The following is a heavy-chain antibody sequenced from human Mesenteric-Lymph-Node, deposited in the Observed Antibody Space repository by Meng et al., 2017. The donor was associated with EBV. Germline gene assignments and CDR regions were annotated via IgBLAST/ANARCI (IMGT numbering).Heavy chain of an antibody. J-gene: IGHJ5*02. V-gene: IGHV6-1*01. D-gene: IGHD3-9*01. CDR2: TYYRSKWYN. CDR1: GDSVSNINGG. Sequence: HGQLQQAGPGPVKPPQTLSLTCAIPGDSVSNINGGWNWIRQSPSRGLEWLGRTYYRSKWYNDYAVSVKGRITINPDTTKNQVSLQLNSVTPEDTAVYYCAGVGSTISTDWFDTWGQGTLVTVSS. CDR3: AGVGSTISTDWFDT.